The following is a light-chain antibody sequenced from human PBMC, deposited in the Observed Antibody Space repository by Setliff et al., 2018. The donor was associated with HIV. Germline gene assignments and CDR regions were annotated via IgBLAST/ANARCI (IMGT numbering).Light chain of an antibody. V-gene: IGLV2-14*03. Sequence: SVLAQPASVSGSPGQSITISCTGTSSDVGGYNYVSWYQQHPGKAPKLIIYDVTNRPSGVSHRFSGSKSGNTASLAISGLQAEDEADYYCSSYTSTSTLYVFGTGTKVTVL. CDR1: SSDVGGYNY. CDR2: DVT. CDR3: SSYTSTSTLYV. J-gene: IGLJ1*01.